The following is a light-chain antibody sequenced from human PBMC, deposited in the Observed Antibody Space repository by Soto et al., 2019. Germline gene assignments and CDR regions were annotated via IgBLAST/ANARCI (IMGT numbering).Light chain of an antibody. CDR3: QQASSLPHT. J-gene: IGKJ2*01. V-gene: IGKV1-12*01. Sequence: QITQSPSSVSASVGDRVTLTCRASQGISPWLAWYQQKPGKVPKLLIYGASRLQTGVPSRFSGSGSGTDFTLTISSLQPEDFATYYCQQASSLPHTFGQGTRVEIK. CDR1: QGISPW. CDR2: GAS.